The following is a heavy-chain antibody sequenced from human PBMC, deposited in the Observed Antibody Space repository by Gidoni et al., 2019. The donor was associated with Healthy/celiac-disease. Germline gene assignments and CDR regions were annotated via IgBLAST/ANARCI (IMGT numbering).Heavy chain of an antibody. CDR3: AKDIGGATEGFDY. CDR2: ISWDGCST. V-gene: IGHV3-43*01. D-gene: IGHD1-26*01. CDR1: GSPFDDYT. Sequence: EVQLVESGGVVVQPGGSLRLSCPASGSPFDDYTMHWFRQAPGKGLEWVSLISWDGCSTYYADSVKGRFTISRDNSKNSLYLQMNSLRTEDTSLYYCAKDIGGATEGFDYWGQGTLVTVSS. J-gene: IGHJ4*02.